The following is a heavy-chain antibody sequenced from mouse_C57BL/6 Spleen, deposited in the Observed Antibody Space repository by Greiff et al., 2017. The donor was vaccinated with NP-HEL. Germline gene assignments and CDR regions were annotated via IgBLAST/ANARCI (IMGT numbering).Heavy chain of an antibody. V-gene: IGHV1-64*01. CDR2: IHPNSGST. D-gene: IGHD1-1*01. CDR3: AREDYYGSSYGWFAY. Sequence: QVQLQQPGAELVKPGASVKLSCKASGYTFTSYWMHWVKQRPGPGLEWIGMIHPNSGSTNYNEKFKSKATLTVDKSSSTAYMQLSSLTSEDSAVYYCAREDYYGSSYGWFAYWGQGTLVTVSA. J-gene: IGHJ3*01. CDR1: GYTFTSYW.